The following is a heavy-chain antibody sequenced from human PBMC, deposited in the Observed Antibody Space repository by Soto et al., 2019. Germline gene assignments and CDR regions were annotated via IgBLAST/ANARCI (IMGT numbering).Heavy chain of an antibody. D-gene: IGHD2-8*02. CDR1: GFICSSYD. CDR2: ILVDGRT. J-gene: IGHJ3*02. V-gene: IGHV3-23*01. CDR3: AKATATGGGAFDI. Sequence: GGALRLSCDASGFICSSYDMSWVRQAPGKGLEWVSTILVDGRTFYVDSVKGRFTISRDKSKNTVYLQMNSLTAGDTALYYCAKATATGGGAFDICGQGTMVTVSS.